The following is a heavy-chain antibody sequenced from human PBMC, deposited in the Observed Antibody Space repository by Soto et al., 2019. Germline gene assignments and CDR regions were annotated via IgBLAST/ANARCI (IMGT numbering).Heavy chain of an antibody. V-gene: IGHV1-18*01. J-gene: IGHJ4*02. CDR2: ISVYNGNI. Sequence: QVQLLQSGAEVKKPGASVKVSCKASGYMFNTYGITWVRQAPGQGLECMGWISVYNGNIDYAQKFEGRVTMTIDTSTSTAYMELKSLTSGDTAVYYCARTYGSGDYFLPFEYWGQGTPVSVSS. D-gene: IGHD3-10*01. CDR1: GYMFNTYG. CDR3: ARTYGSGDYFLPFEY.